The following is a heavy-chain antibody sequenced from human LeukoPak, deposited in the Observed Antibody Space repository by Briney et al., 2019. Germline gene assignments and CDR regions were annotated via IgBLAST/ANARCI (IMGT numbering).Heavy chain of an antibody. CDR2: INPNSGGT. CDR1: GYTFTGYY. D-gene: IGHD3-3*01. Sequence: ASVKVSCKASGYTFTGYYMHWVRQAPGQGLEWMGRINPNSGGTNYAQKFQGRVTMTRDTSISTAYMELSRLRSDDTAVYYCARVPAIFGVIVYGMDVWGQGTTVTVSS. J-gene: IGHJ6*02. CDR3: ARVPAIFGVIVYGMDV. V-gene: IGHV1-2*06.